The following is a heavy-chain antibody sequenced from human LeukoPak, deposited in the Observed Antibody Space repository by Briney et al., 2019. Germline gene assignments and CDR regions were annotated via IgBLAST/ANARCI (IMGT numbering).Heavy chain of an antibody. CDR1: GFTFGDYA. D-gene: IGHD4-17*01. V-gene: IGHV3-49*04. CDR3: TRVGTTGGWFDP. J-gene: IGHJ5*02. CDR2: IRSKAYGGTT. Sequence: GGSLRLSCTASGFTFGDYAMSWVRQAPGKGLEWVGFIRSKAYGGTTEYAASVKGRFTISRDDSKSIAYLQMNSLKTEDTAVYYCTRVGTTGGWFDPWGQGTLVTVYS.